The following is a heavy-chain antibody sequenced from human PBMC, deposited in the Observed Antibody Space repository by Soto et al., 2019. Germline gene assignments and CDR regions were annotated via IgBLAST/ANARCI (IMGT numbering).Heavy chain of an antibody. CDR1: GGSISSYY. J-gene: IGHJ1*01. CDR2: IYYSGST. Sequence: QVQLQESGPGLVKPSETLSLTCTVSGGSISSYYWSWIRQPPGKGLEWIGYIYYSGSTNYNPSLKSRVTISVDTSKNQFSLKLSSVTAADTAVYYCARLGVTTLRVLGVIQHWGQGTLVTVSS. CDR3: ARLGVTTLRVLGVIQH. D-gene: IGHD4-17*01. V-gene: IGHV4-59*08.